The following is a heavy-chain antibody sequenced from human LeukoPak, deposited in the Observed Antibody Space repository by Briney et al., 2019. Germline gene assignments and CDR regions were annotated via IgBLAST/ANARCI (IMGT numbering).Heavy chain of an antibody. CDR1: GGTFSSYA. Sequence: ASVKVSCKASGGTFSSYAISWVRQAPGQGLEWMGGIIPIFGTANYAQKFQGRVTITADESTSTAYMELRSLRSDDTAVYYCARRGPGEISSFDYWGQGTLVTVSS. V-gene: IGHV1-69*13. CDR3: ARRGPGEISSFDY. D-gene: IGHD3-16*01. J-gene: IGHJ4*02. CDR2: IIPIFGTA.